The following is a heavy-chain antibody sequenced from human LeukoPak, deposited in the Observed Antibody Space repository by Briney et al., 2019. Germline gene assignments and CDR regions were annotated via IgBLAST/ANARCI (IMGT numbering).Heavy chain of an antibody. CDR1: GFTFSSYS. CDR2: ISYDGSNK. J-gene: IGHJ6*02. V-gene: IGHV3-30*03. D-gene: IGHD4-11*01. CDR3: ARDKTTEYYYYGMDV. Sequence: PGGSLRLSCAASGFTFSSYSMNWVRQAPGKGLEWVAVISYDGSNKYYADSVKGRFTISRDNSKNTLYLQMNSLRAEDTAVYYCARDKTTEYYYYGMDVWGQGTTVTVSS.